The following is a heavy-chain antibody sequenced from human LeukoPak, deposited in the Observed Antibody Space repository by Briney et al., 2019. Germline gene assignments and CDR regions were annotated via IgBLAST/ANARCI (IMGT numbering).Heavy chain of an antibody. V-gene: IGHV5-51*01. CDR3: ARLPRYSSQQTYYYYGMDV. Sequence: ESLQISCKGSGYSFTSYWIGWVRQMPGKGLEWMGIIYPGDSDTRYSPSFQGQVTISADKSISTAYLQWSSLKASDTAMYYCARLPRYSSQQTYYYYGMDVWGQGTTVTVSS. CDR1: GYSFTSYW. J-gene: IGHJ6*02. CDR2: IYPGDSDT. D-gene: IGHD6-13*01.